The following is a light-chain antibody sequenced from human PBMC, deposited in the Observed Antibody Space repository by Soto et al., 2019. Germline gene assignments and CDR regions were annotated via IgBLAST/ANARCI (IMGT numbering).Light chain of an antibody. V-gene: IGLV2-14*03. CDR1: SNDIGGYNY. Sequence: QSALTQPASVSGSPGQSITIPCTGTSNDIGGYNYVSWYQQHLGKVPKLMIFDVSYRPSGISDRFSGSKSGNTASLTISGLQPEDEADYYCSSYGASSTLFGGGTKLTVL. CDR2: DVS. J-gene: IGLJ2*01. CDR3: SSYGASSTL.